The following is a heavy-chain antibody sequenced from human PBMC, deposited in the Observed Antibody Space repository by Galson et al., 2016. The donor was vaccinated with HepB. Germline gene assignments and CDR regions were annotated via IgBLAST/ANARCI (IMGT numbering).Heavy chain of an antibody. D-gene: IGHD3-10*01. Sequence: SLRLSCAASGFTFSSHRMHWVRQAPGKGLEWVAVISHDGSETYADSVKGRFTISRDNSKNTLFLEMNSPRVDDTALYYCARSLIQGAPANVDSWGQGALVAVSS. CDR2: ISHDGSET. CDR3: ARSLIQGAPANVDS. CDR1: GFTFSSHR. V-gene: IGHV3-30*03. J-gene: IGHJ4*02.